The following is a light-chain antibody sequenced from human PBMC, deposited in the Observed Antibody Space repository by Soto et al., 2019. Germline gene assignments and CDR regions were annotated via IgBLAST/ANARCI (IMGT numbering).Light chain of an antibody. CDR2: RNN. CDR3: AAWDDSLTGPV. CDR1: SSNIGSNY. Sequence: QSVLTQPPSASGTPGQRVTISCSGSSSNIGSNYVYWYQQHPGTAPKLLIYRNNQRPSGVPDRFSGSTSGTSASLAISGLRSEDEADYYCAAWDDSLTGPVFGGGTKLTVL. V-gene: IGLV1-47*01. J-gene: IGLJ3*02.